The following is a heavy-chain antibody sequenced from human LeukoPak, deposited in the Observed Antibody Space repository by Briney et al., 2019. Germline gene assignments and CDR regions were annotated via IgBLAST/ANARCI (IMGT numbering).Heavy chain of an antibody. CDR3: ARDSSSWTLDY. CDR1: GGSISSGGYY. V-gene: IGHV4-31*03. CDR2: IYYSGST. J-gene: IGHJ4*02. Sequence: PSQTLSLTCTVSGGSISSGGYYWSWTRQHPGKGLEWIGYIYYSGSTYYNPSLKSRVTISVDTSKNQFSLKLSSVTAADTAVYYCARDSSSWTLDYWGQGTLVTVSS. D-gene: IGHD6-13*01.